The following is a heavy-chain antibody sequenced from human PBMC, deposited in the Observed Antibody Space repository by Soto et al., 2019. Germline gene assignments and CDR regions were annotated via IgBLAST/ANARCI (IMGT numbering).Heavy chain of an antibody. CDR2: INPNSGGT. CDR1: GYTFTGYY. CDR3: AILGSSYLYYYGMDV. D-gene: IGHD6-6*01. Sequence: ASVKVSCKASGYTFTGYYMHWVRQAPGQGLEWMGWINPNSGGTNYAQKCQGRVTMTRDTSISTAYMELSRLRSDDTAVYYCAILGSSYLYYYGMDVWGQGTTVTVSS. V-gene: IGHV1-2*02. J-gene: IGHJ6*02.